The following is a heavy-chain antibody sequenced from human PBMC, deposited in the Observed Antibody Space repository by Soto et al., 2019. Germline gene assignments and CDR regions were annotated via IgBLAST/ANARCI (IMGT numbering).Heavy chain of an antibody. D-gene: IGHD3-22*01. V-gene: IGHV3-15*01. CDR3: TTAGYYDTPTFDI. CDR2: IKSKTDGGTT. Sequence: PGGSLRLSCAASGFTFSNAWMSWVRQSPGKGLEWVGRIKSKTDGGTTDYAAPVKGRFTISRDDSKNTPYLQMNSLKTEDAAVYYCTTAGYYDTPTFDIWGQGTMVTVSS. CDR1: GFTFSNAW. J-gene: IGHJ3*02.